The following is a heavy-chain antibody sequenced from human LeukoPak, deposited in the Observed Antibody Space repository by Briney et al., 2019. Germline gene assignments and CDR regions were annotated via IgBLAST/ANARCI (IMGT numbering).Heavy chain of an antibody. CDR2: IRYDGSNK. CDR1: GFTVSSNY. J-gene: IGHJ4*02. D-gene: IGHD3-10*01. Sequence: PGGSLRLSCAASGFTVSSNYMSWVRQAPGKGLEWVAFIRYDGSNKYYADFVKGRFTISRDNSKNTLYLQMNSLRVEDTAVYYCAKDGWDYYGSGSYYNDWGQGTLVTVSS. V-gene: IGHV3-30*02. CDR3: AKDGWDYYGSGSYYND.